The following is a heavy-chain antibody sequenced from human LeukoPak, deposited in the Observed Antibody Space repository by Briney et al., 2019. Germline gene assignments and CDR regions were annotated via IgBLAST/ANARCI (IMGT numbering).Heavy chain of an antibody. V-gene: IGHV4-59*01. CDR1: GGSISSYY. D-gene: IGHD3-10*01. Sequence: KPSETLSLTCTVSGGSISSYYWSWIRQPPGKGLEWIGYIYYSRSTNYNPSLKSRVTISVDTSKNQFSLKLSSVTAADTAVYYCAREELERSFDYWGQGTLVTVSS. CDR2: IYYSRST. CDR3: AREELERSFDY. J-gene: IGHJ4*02.